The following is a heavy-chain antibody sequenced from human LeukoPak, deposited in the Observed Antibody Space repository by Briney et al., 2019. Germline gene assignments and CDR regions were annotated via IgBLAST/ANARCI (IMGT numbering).Heavy chain of an antibody. D-gene: IGHD5-12*01. CDR3: ARAEKDIVATIYYYYYMDV. Sequence: GGSLRLSCAASGFTFSSYWMHWVRQAPGKGLVWVSRINSDGSSTSYADSVKGRFTISRDNAKNSLYLQMNSLRAEDTAVYYCARAEKDIVATIYYYYYMDVWGKGTTVTISS. CDR2: INSDGSST. CDR1: GFTFSSYW. J-gene: IGHJ6*03. V-gene: IGHV3-74*01.